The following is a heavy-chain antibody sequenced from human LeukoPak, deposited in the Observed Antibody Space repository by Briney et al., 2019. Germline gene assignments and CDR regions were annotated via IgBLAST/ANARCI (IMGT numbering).Heavy chain of an antibody. V-gene: IGHV1-18*01. Sequence: ASVKVSCKASGYTFTIYGISWVRQAPGQGLEWMGWISAYNGNTNYAQKLQGRVTMTTDTSTSTAYMELRSLRSDDTAAYYCARTVLPSYSGYSRHGAAYYGMDVWGQGTTVTISS. J-gene: IGHJ6*02. CDR2: ISAYNGNT. D-gene: IGHD5-12*01. CDR1: GYTFTIYG. CDR3: ARTVLPSYSGYSRHGAAYYGMDV.